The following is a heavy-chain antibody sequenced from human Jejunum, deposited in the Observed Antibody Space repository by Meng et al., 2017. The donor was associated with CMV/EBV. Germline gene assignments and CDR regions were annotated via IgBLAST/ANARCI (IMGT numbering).Heavy chain of an antibody. CDR3: ARGFLNGYQPFDY. CDR1: GGSVNNYA. J-gene: IGHJ4*02. V-gene: IGHV1-69*12. Sequence: QVQLVDSGGEVKEPGSSMKVSCKSSGGSVNNYAFNWVRQAPGQGLEWMGGIIAIFKTPNYAQKFQGRLTITADESTGTSYMELTSLTSEDTAVYYCARGFLNGYQPFDYWGQGTLVTVSS. CDR2: IIAIFKTP. D-gene: IGHD5-24*01.